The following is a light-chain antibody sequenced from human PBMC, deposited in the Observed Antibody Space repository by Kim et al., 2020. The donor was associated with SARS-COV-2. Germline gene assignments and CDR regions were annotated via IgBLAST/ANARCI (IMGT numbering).Light chain of an antibody. CDR2: QDS. CDR1: KLGDKY. J-gene: IGLJ2*01. CDR3: QAWDSSTVV. V-gene: IGLV3-1*01. Sequence: SPGQPASIPCSGDKLGDKYACWYQQKPGQSPVLVIYQDSKRPSGIPERFSGSNSGNTATLTISGTQAMDEADYYCQAWDSSTVVFGGGTQLTVL.